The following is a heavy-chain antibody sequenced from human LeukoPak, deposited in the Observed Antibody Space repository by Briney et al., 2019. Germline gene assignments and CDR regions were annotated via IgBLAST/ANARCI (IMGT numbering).Heavy chain of an antibody. J-gene: IGHJ3*02. Sequence: GGSLKISCKGSGYSFTSYWIGWVRQMPGKGLEWMGIIYPGDSDTRYSPSFQGQVTISADKSISTAYLQWSSLKASDTAMYYCARTDYYGSGTYAFDIWGQGTRVTVSS. CDR3: ARTDYYGSGTYAFDI. CDR1: GYSFTSYW. D-gene: IGHD3-10*01. V-gene: IGHV5-51*01. CDR2: IYPGDSDT.